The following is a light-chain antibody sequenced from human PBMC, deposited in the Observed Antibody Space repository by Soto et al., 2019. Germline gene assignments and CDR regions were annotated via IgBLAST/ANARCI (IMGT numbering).Light chain of an antibody. CDR2: GVS. CDR1: SSDIGSHNF. V-gene: IGLV2-14*01. J-gene: IGLJ2*01. CDR3: SSYTSSSTHVV. Sequence: QSALTQPASVSGSPGQSITISCTGTSSDIGSHNFVSWHQQHPGKAPKFIIYGVSNRPSGVSNRSSGSKSGNTASLTISGLQADDEADYYCSSYTSSSTHVVFGGGTKLTVL.